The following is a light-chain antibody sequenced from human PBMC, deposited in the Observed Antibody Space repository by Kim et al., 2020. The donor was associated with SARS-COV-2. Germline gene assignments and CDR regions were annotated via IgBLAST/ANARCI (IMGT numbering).Light chain of an antibody. J-gene: IGLJ3*02. Sequence: VTISCTGSSSNIGAGYDVHWYQQLPGTAPKLLIYGNINRRSGVPDRFSGSKSGTTASLAITGLQAEDEADYYCQSYDSSLSGSTVFGGGTQLTVL. V-gene: IGLV1-40*01. CDR3: QSYDSSLSGSTV. CDR2: GNI. CDR1: SSNIGAGYD.